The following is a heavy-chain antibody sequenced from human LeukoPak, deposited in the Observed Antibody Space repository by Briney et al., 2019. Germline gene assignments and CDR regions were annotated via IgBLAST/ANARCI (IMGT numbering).Heavy chain of an antibody. J-gene: IGHJ6*02. D-gene: IGHD6-13*01. CDR3: TRVQAGRAGLMDV. Sequence: GGSLRLSCAASGFTFSSYWMHWVRQAPGEGLVWVSRIDPDGSTTNYADSVKGRFTTSRDNAKNTLYLQMNSLRAEDTALYYCTRVQAGRAGLMDVWGRGTTVTVSS. V-gene: IGHV3-74*01. CDR1: GFTFSSYW. CDR2: IDPDGSTT.